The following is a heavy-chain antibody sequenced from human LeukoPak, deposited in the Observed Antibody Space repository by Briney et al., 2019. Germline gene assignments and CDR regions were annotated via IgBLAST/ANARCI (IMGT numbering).Heavy chain of an antibody. J-gene: IGHJ5*02. CDR2: FDPEDGET. CDR1: GYTLTELS. V-gene: IGHV1-24*01. CDR3: ATDLSGYDFGGWFDP. Sequence: GASVKVSCKVSGYTLTELSMHWVRQAPGKGREWMGGFDPEDGETIYAQKFQGRVTMTEDTSTDTAYMELSSLRSEDTAVYYCATDLSGYDFGGWFDPWGQGTLVTVSS. D-gene: IGHD5-12*01.